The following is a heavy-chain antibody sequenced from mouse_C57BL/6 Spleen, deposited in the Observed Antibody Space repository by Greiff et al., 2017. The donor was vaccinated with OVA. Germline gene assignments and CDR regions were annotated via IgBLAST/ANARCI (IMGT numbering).Heavy chain of an antibody. Sequence: VKLQQPGAELVRPGSSVKLSCKASGYTFTSYWMHWVKQRPIQGLEWIGNIDPSASETHYNQKFKDKATLTVDKSSSTAYMQLSSLTSEDSAVYYGASDYYGSSPYWYFDVWGTGTTVTVSS. V-gene: IGHV1-52*01. D-gene: IGHD1-1*01. CDR2: IDPSASET. CDR3: ASDYYGSSPYWYFDV. J-gene: IGHJ1*03. CDR1: GYTFTSYW.